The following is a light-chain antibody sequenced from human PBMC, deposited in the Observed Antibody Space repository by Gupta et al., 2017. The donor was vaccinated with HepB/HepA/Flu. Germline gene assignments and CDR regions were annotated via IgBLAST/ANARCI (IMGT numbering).Light chain of an antibody. J-gene: IGLJ1*01. CDR3: AAWDDSLSGFYV. V-gene: IGLV1-47*01. CDR2: RNN. CDR1: SSNIGSNY. Sequence: QSVLTQPPSASGTPGQRVPISCSGRSSNIGSNYVYWYQQLPGTAPKLLIYRNNQRPSGVTDRFSGSKSGTSASLAISGLRSEDEADYYCAAWDDSLSGFYVFGTGTKVTVL.